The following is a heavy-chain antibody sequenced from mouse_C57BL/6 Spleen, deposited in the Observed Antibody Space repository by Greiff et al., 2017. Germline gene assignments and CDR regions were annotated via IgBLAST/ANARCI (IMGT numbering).Heavy chain of an antibody. D-gene: IGHD2-13*01. CDR1: GYTFTSYW. J-gene: IGHJ3*01. CDR3: ARDGDYGSFAY. V-gene: IGHV1-52*01. Sequence: QVQLQQPGAELVRPGSSVKLSCKASGYTFTSYWMHWVKQRPIQGLEWIGNIDPSDSETHYTQKFKDKATLTVDKSSSTAYMQLSSLTSEDSAVYCGARDGDYGSFAYWGQGTLVTVSA. CDR2: IDPSDSET.